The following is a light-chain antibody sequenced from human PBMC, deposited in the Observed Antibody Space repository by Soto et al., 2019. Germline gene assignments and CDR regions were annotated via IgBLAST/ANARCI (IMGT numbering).Light chain of an antibody. V-gene: IGLV2-11*01. Sequence: QSALTQPRSVSGSHGQSVPISCTGTSSDVGGYKYVSWYQQHAGKAPKLMMYDVSKRPSGVPDRFSGSKSGNTASLTISGLQAEDEADYYCCSYAGSYTFVFGGGTKVTVL. CDR1: SSDVGGYKY. CDR2: DVS. CDR3: CSYAGSYTFV. J-gene: IGLJ2*01.